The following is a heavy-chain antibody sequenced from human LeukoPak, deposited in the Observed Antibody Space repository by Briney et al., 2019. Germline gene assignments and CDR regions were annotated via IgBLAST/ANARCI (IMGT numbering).Heavy chain of an antibody. Sequence: PSETLSPTCTVSGGSISSGGYYWSWIRQHPGKGLEWIGYIYYSGSTYHNPSLKSRVTISVDTSKNQFSLKLSSVTAADTAVYYCARERVWFGEFIGAFDYWGQGTLVTVSS. CDR1: GGSISSGGYY. CDR2: IYYSGST. D-gene: IGHD3-10*01. J-gene: IGHJ4*02. CDR3: ARERVWFGEFIGAFDY. V-gene: IGHV4-31*03.